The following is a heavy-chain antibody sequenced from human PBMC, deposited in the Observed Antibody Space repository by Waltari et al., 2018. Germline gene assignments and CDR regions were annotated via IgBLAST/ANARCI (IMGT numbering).Heavy chain of an antibody. D-gene: IGHD3-10*01. V-gene: IGHV4-59*01. CDR3: ARSEIGGLDP. CDR1: GGSISSYY. Sequence: QVQLQESGPGLVKPSETLSLTCTVSGGSISSYYWSWIRQPPGKGLEWIGYIYYSGSTNYNPSLKSRVTISVDTSKNQFSLKLSSVTAADTAVYYCARSEIGGLDPWGQGTLVTVSS. J-gene: IGHJ5*02. CDR2: IYYSGST.